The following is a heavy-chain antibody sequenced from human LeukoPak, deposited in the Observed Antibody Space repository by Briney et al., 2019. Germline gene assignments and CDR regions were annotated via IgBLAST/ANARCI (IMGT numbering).Heavy chain of an antibody. D-gene: IGHD6-13*01. V-gene: IGHV3-30*04. Sequence: PGRSLRLSCAASGFTFSSYVMHWVRQAPGKGLEWVAVISYDGSNKYYADSVKGRFTISRDNSKNTLYLQMNSLRAEDTAVYYCATAAAGTSYWGQGTLVTVSS. J-gene: IGHJ4*02. CDR1: GFTFSSYV. CDR3: ATAAAGTSY. CDR2: ISYDGSNK.